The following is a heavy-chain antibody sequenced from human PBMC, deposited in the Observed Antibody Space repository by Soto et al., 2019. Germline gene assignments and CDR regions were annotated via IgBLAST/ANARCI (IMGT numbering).Heavy chain of an antibody. CDR3: ATSTMTSNWFDP. J-gene: IGHJ5*02. V-gene: IGHV4-39*01. Sequence: QLQLQESGPGLVKPSQTLSLTCSVSGDSISSRVYYWGWIRQPPGKGLEWIGNFYYFGSTYYNPSLKSRVTISVDTSNNQLSLMLRSVTAADTAVYYCATSTMTSNWFDPWGQGTLVTVSS. D-gene: IGHD3-3*01. CDR1: GDSISSRVYY. CDR2: FYYFGST.